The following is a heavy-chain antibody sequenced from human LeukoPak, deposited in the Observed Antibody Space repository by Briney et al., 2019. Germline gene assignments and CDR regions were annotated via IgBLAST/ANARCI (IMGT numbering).Heavy chain of an antibody. Sequence: GGSLRLSCAASGFTFSNYWMPWVRQAPGKGLVWVSRINSDGSSTDYADSVKGRFTISRDNAKNSLYLQINSLRAEDTAVYYCARASWDYGDAVVDYWGQGTLVTVSS. J-gene: IGHJ4*02. CDR2: INSDGSST. CDR3: ARASWDYGDAVVDY. D-gene: IGHD4-17*01. CDR1: GFTFSNYW. V-gene: IGHV3-74*01.